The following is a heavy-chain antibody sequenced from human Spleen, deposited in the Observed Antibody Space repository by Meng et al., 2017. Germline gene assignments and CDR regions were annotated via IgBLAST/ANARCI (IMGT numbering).Heavy chain of an antibody. CDR2: INHSGST. J-gene: IGHJ4*02. Sequence: QGQLHQVGGGLLKPSETLSLTCVVSGGSFSDYYWSWIRQPPGKGLEWIGEINHSGSTNYNPSLESRATISVDTSQNNLSLKLSSVTAADSAVYYCARGPTTMAHDFDYWGQGTLVTVSS. D-gene: IGHD4-11*01. CDR3: ARGPTTMAHDFDY. V-gene: IGHV4-34*01. CDR1: GGSFSDYY.